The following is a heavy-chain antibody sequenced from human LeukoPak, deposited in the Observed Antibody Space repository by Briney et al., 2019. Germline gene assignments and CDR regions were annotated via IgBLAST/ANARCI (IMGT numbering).Heavy chain of an antibody. V-gene: IGHV3-23*01. D-gene: IGHD3-22*01. CDR1: GFTFSSHG. Sequence: GGSLRLSCAASGFTFSSHGMNWVRQAPGKGLEWVSGISGSGVITYYADSVKGRFTISRDNAKNSLYLQMNSLRAEDTAVYYCAGSGYYSHDAFDIWGQGTMVTVSS. CDR3: AGSGYYSHDAFDI. J-gene: IGHJ3*02. CDR2: ISGSGVIT.